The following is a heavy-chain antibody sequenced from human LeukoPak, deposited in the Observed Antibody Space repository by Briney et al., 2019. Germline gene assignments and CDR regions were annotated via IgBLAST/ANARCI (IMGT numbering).Heavy chain of an antibody. D-gene: IGHD6-19*01. Sequence: SETLSLTCTVSGGSISSYYWSWIRQPPEKGLEWIGYTHYSGTTNYNPSLKSRVSISIDTSKSQFSLKLSSVTAADTAVYYCATGWYGGGGYWDQGILVTVSS. J-gene: IGHJ4*02. V-gene: IGHV4-59*01. CDR3: ATGWYGGGGY. CDR2: THYSGTT. CDR1: GGSISSYY.